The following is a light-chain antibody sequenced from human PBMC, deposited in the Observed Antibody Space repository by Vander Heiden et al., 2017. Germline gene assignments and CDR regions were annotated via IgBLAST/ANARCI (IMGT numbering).Light chain of an antibody. Sequence: DIQMTQSPSSLSASVGDRVTITCRASQSISSYLNWYQQKPGKAPKLLIYAASSLQSGVPSRFSGSGSATDFTLTISSLQPEDFATYYCQQRYSTPFTFGHGTKVDIK. CDR2: AAS. J-gene: IGKJ3*01. CDR1: QSISSY. V-gene: IGKV1-39*01. CDR3: QQRYSTPFT.